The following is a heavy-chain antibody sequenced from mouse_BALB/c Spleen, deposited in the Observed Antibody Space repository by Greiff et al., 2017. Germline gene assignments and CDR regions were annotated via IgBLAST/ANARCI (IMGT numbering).Heavy chain of an antibody. V-gene: IGHV5-17*02. D-gene: IGHD1-3*01. CDR2: ISSGSSTI. Sequence: EVQRVESGGGLVQPGGSRKLSCAASGFTFSSFGMHWVRQAPEKGLEWVAYISSGSSTIYYADTVKGRFTISRDNPKNTLFLQMTSLRSEDTAMYYCARVGLSSGKGYFDYWGQGTTLTVSS. CDR1: GFTFSSFG. CDR3: ARVGLSSGKGYFDY. J-gene: IGHJ2*01.